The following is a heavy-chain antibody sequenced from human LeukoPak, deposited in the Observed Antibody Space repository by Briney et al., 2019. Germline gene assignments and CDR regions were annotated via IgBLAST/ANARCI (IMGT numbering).Heavy chain of an antibody. CDR1: GYTFTGYY. V-gene: IGHV1-2*02. CDR3: ARDQDVVKDTAMVELDY. D-gene: IGHD5-18*01. CDR2: INPNSGGT. Sequence: GASVKVSCKASGYTFTGYYMHWVRQAPGQGLEWMGWINPNSGGTNYAQKFQGRVTMTRDTSISTAYMELSRLRSDDTAVYYCARDQDVVKDTAMVELDYWGQGTLVTVSS. J-gene: IGHJ4*02.